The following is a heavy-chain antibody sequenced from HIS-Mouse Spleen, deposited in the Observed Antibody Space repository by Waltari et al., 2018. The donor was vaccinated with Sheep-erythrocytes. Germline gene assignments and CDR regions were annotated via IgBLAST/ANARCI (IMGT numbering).Heavy chain of an antibody. V-gene: IGHV3-23*01. J-gene: IGHJ4*02. CDR2: ISGSGGST. CDR1: GSTFSSFA. D-gene: IGHD7-27*01. Sequence: EVHLLESGGGLVQPGGSLRLPCQASGSTFSSFAWCWVRQAPGKGLEWVSAISGSGGSTYYADSVKGRFTISRDNSKNTLYLQMNSLRAEDTAVYYCAKWIKLGREGYFDYWGQGTLVTVSS. CDR3: AKWIKLGREGYFDY.